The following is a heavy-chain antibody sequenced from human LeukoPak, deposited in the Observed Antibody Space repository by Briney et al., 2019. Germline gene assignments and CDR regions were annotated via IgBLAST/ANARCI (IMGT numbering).Heavy chain of an antibody. CDR1: GGSISSYY. J-gene: IGHJ5*02. V-gene: IGHV4-4*07. D-gene: IGHD2-2*01. Sequence: PSETLSLTCTVSGGSISSYYWSWIRQPAGKGLEWIGRIYTSGSTNYNPSLKSRVTMSVDTSKNQFSLKLSSVTAADTAVYYCARDRGAKVVPAAIIACWFDPWGQGTLVTVSS. CDR3: ARDRGAKVVPAAIIACWFDP. CDR2: IYTSGST.